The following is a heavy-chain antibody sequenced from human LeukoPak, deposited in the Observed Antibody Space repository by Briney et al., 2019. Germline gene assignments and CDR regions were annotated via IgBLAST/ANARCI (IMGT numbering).Heavy chain of an antibody. CDR1: GFTFSSYS. Sequence: GGSLRLSCAASGFTFSSYSMNWVRQAPGKGLEWVSSISSSSSYIYYADSVKGRFTISRDNAKNSLYLQMNSLRAEDTAVYYCAREVLLSKRMNRWGQGTLVTVSS. J-gene: IGHJ5*02. CDR2: ISSSSSYI. V-gene: IGHV3-21*01. D-gene: IGHD3-10*01. CDR3: AREVLLSKRMNR.